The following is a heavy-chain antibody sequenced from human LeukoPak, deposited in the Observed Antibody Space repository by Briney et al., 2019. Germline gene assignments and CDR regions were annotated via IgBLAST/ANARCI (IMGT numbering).Heavy chain of an antibody. D-gene: IGHD6-13*01. CDR2: ISYDGSNK. V-gene: IGHV3-30*18. J-gene: IGHJ4*02. CDR3: AEDRIAASGLSYYFDY. CDR1: GFTFSGYG. Sequence: PGGSLRLSCAASGFTFSGYGMHWVRQAPGKGLEWVTLISYDGSNKYYVDSMKGRFTISRDNSKNTLYLQMNSLRAEDTAVYYCAEDRIAASGLSYYFDYWGQGTLVTVSS.